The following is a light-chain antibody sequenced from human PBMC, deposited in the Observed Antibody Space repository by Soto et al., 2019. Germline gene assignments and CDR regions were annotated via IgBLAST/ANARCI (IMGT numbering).Light chain of an antibody. CDR2: SAS. Sequence: DIQMTQSPSSLSASVGDRVTITCRASQGISNDLAWYQQKPGQAPKRLIYSASTLQDWVPSRFSGSAYRTEFTLTINSLQPEDFAAFYCLQHNSDPLTFGGGTKVQMK. V-gene: IGKV1-17*01. CDR1: QGISND. CDR3: LQHNSDPLT. J-gene: IGKJ4*01.